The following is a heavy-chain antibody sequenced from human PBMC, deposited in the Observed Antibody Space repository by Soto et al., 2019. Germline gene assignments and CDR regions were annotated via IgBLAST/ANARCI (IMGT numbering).Heavy chain of an antibody. Sequence: QVQLQESGPGLVKPSGTLSLTCAVSGGSISSSNWWSWGRQPPGKGLEWIGEIYHSGSTNYNPSRKSRVTTYGEKSKNQFSLMLSSVTAGDTAVYFCARAPHPPEYSSSWYGPNPPAQKSGMDVWGQGTTVTVSS. V-gene: IGHV4-4*02. CDR2: IYHSGST. CDR1: GGSISSSNW. J-gene: IGHJ6*02. CDR3: ARAPHPPEYSSSWYGPNPPAQKSGMDV. D-gene: IGHD6-13*01.